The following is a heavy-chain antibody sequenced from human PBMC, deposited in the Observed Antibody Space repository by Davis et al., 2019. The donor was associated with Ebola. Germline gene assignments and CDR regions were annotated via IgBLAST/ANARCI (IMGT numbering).Heavy chain of an antibody. CDR3: AKFTGSAWYMGFDY. CDR2: ISSSSSYI. V-gene: IGHV3-21*05. J-gene: IGHJ4*02. Sequence: GGSLRLSCAASGFTFSSYAMDWVRQAPGKGLEWVSYISSSSSYIYYADSVKGRFTISRDNAKNSLYLQMNSLRAEDTAVYYCAKFTGSAWYMGFDYWGQGTLVTVSS. CDR1: GFTFSSYA. D-gene: IGHD6-19*01.